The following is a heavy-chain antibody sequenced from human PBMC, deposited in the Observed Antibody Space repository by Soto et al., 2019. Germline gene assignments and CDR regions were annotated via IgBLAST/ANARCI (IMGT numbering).Heavy chain of an antibody. D-gene: IGHD2-21*01. Sequence: PSETLSLTCTVSGGSISRYYWSWIRQPPGKGLEWIGYIYYSGSTNYNPSPKSQVTISVDTSKNQFSLKLSSVTAADTAVYYCARLIRVQARRSNWFDPSGQGTLVTGSS. CDR1: GGSISRYY. J-gene: IGHJ5*02. CDR3: ARLIRVQARRSNWFDP. V-gene: IGHV4-59*08. CDR2: IYYSGST.